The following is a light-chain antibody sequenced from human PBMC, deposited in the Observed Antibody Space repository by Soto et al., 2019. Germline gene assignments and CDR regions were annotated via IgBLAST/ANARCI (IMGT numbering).Light chain of an antibody. CDR2: DDN. CDR1: ISNIGGNS. CDR3: GSWDSSLSAYV. Sequence: QCLLTQPPSVSAAPGQEFTISCSGSISNIGGNSVSWYQQLPGTAPKLLIYDDNKRPSGIPDRFSGSKSGTSATLGITGFQTGDEADYYCGSWDSSLSAYVFGTGTKVTVL. V-gene: IGLV1-51*01. J-gene: IGLJ1*01.